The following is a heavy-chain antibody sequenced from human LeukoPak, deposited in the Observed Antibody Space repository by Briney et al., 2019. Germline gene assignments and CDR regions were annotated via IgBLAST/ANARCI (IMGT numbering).Heavy chain of an antibody. Sequence: GSLRLSCAASGFTFSSYWMTWVRQAPGKGLEWVANIKEDGSQKYYVDSVKGRFTISRDNAKNLLYLQMNSLRAEDTALYYCARNYFDYWGQGTLVTVSS. CDR3: ARNYFDY. V-gene: IGHV3-7*01. CDR2: IKEDGSQK. CDR1: GFTFSSYW. J-gene: IGHJ4*02.